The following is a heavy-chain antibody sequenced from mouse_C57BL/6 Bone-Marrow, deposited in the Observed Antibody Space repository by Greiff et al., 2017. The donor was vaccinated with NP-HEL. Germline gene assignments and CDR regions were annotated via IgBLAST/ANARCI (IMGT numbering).Heavy chain of an antibody. D-gene: IGHD2-2*01. V-gene: IGHV1-81*01. CDR2: IYPRSGNT. CDR1: GYTFTSYG. J-gene: IGHJ4*01. CDR3: ARKGYYGYPLAMDY. Sequence: QVQLQQSGAELARPGASVKLSCKASGYTFTSYGISWVKQRTGQGLEWIGEIYPRSGNTYYNEKFKGKATLTADKSSSTAYMELRSLTSEDSAVYFCARKGYYGYPLAMDYWGQGTSVTVSS.